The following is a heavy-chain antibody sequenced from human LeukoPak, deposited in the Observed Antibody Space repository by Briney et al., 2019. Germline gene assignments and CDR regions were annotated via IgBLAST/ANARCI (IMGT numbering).Heavy chain of an antibody. D-gene: IGHD3-22*01. CDR3: ARADTTYYYDSSPDDYYYYMDV. J-gene: IGHJ6*03. V-gene: IGHV4-61*02. CDR1: GGSISSGSYY. Sequence: SETLSLTCTVSGGSISSGSYYWSWIRQPAGKGLEWIGRIYTSGSTNYNPSLKSRVTISVDTSKNQFSLKLSSVTAADTAVYYCARADTTYYYDSSPDDYYYYMDVWGKGTTVTVSS. CDR2: IYTSGST.